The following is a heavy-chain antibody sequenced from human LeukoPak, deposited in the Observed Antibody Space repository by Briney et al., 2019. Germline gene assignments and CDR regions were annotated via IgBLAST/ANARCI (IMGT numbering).Heavy chain of an antibody. D-gene: IGHD1-1*01. CDR3: ARVSGRLERQSDLDY. CDR1: GFTFASYS. Sequence: GGSLRLSCAASGFTFASYSMNRVRQAPGKGLEWASSISGDSTYIYNAGSVKGRFTISRDNAQASLYLQMISLRADDTAVYYCARVSGRLERQSDLDYWGQGTLVIVSS. J-gene: IGHJ4*02. CDR2: ISGDSTYI. V-gene: IGHV3-21*01.